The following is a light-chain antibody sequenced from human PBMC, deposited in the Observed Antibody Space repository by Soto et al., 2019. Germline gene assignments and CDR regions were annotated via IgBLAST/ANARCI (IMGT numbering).Light chain of an antibody. Sequence: EIVLTQSPGTLSLSPGERATLSCRASQSVSSSYLAWYHQKHGQXPRLLIYGASSRATGIPDRFSGSGSGTDLTLTISRLEPEDCAVYYCQQYGSSPGTFGQGTKVDIK. CDR1: QSVSSSY. CDR2: GAS. V-gene: IGKV3-20*01. J-gene: IGKJ1*01. CDR3: QQYGSSPGT.